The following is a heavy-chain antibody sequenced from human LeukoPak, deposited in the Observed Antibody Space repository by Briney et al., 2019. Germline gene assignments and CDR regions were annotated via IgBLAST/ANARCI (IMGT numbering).Heavy chain of an antibody. CDR3: TLYYYDSSGYDTEYFQH. Sequence: SETLSLTCTVSGDSVSSGSYYWSWTRQPAGKGLEWIGRIHTSGSIDYNPSLKSRVTISVDTSKNQFSLKLSSVTAADTAVYYCTLYYYDSSGYDTEYFQHWGQGTLVTVSS. D-gene: IGHD3-22*01. J-gene: IGHJ1*01. V-gene: IGHV4-61*02. CDR2: IHTSGSI. CDR1: GDSVSSGSYY.